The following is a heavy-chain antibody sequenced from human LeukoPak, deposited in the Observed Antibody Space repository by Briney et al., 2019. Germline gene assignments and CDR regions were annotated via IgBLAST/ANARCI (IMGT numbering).Heavy chain of an antibody. D-gene: IGHD2-2*01. CDR1: ADSIVSFH. CDR2: IYTSGST. Sequence: PSETLSLTCTVSADSIVSFHWSWIRRSAGKGLEWIGRIYTSGSTNYNPSLKSRVTMSVDTSKNQFSLKLSSVTAADTAVYYCARGRNVVVPAAMTYYYYMDVWGKGTTVTVSS. J-gene: IGHJ6*03. V-gene: IGHV4-4*07. CDR3: ARGRNVVVPAAMTYYYYMDV.